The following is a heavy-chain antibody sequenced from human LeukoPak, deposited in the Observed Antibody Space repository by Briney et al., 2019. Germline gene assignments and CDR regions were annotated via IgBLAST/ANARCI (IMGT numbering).Heavy chain of an antibody. CDR1: GGSISSYY. Sequence: SETLSLTCTVSGGSISSYYWSWLRQPPGKGLEWIGYIYYSGSTNYNPSLKSRVTISVDTSKNQFSLKLSSVTAADTAVYYCARATGYSSSYYYGMDVWGQGTTVTVSS. CDR3: ARATGYSSSYYYGMDV. D-gene: IGHD6-13*01. V-gene: IGHV4-59*08. CDR2: IYYSGST. J-gene: IGHJ6*02.